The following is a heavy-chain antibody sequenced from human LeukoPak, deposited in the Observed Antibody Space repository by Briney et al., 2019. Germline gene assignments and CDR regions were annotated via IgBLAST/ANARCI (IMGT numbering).Heavy chain of an antibody. V-gene: IGHV3-23*01. CDR2: ISTSGGST. D-gene: IGHD4-23*01. J-gene: IGHJ4*02. CDR3: AKTGYGGRYYFDY. CDR1: GFTFSNYA. Sequence: GESLKISCAASGFTFSNYAMTWVRQAPGKGLEWVSAISTSGGSTNYADSVKGRFTISRDNSKNTLYLQMNSLRAEDTAVYYCAKTGYGGRYYFDYWGQGTLVTVSS.